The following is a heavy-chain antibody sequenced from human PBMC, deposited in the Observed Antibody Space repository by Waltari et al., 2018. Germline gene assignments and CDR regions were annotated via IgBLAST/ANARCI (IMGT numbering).Heavy chain of an antibody. V-gene: IGHV1-69-2*01. Sequence: EVQLVQSGAEVKKPGATVKISCKVSGYTFTDYYMHWVQHAPGKGLEWMGLVDPEDVETIYAEKFQGRVTITADTSTDTAYMELSSLRSEDTAVYYCATAGKSPYYDFWSGYSTFDYWGQGTLVTVSS. D-gene: IGHD3-3*01. CDR2: VDPEDVET. CDR3: ATAGKSPYYDFWSGYSTFDY. CDR1: GYTFTDYY. J-gene: IGHJ4*02.